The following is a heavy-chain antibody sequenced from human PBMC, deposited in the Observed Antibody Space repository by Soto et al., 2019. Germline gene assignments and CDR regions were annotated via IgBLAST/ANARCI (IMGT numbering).Heavy chain of an antibody. J-gene: IGHJ5*02. CDR2: IYYSGST. CDR3: ARVGGINWFDP. Sequence: QVQLQESGPGLVKPSQTLSLTCTVSGGSISSGGYYWSWIRQHPGKGLEWIGYIYYSGSTYYNPALNSRVTISVDTSKNQLSLKLSSVTAAETAVYYCARVGGINWFDPWGQGTLVTVSS. D-gene: IGHD3-16*01. CDR1: GGSISSGGYY. V-gene: IGHV4-31*03.